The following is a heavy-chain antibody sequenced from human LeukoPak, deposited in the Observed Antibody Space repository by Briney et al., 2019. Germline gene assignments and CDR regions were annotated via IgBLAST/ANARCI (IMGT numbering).Heavy chain of an antibody. V-gene: IGHV4-38-2*02. CDR2: IYHSGST. CDR1: GYSISSGYY. D-gene: IGHD3-22*01. J-gene: IGHJ4*02. Sequence: SETLSLTCTVSGYSISSGYYWGWIRQPPGKGLEWIGSIYHSGSTYYNPSLKSRVTISVDTSKNQFSLKLSSVTAADTAVYYCARDKYYYDSSASIRFDYWGQGTLVTVSS. CDR3: ARDKYYYDSSASIRFDY.